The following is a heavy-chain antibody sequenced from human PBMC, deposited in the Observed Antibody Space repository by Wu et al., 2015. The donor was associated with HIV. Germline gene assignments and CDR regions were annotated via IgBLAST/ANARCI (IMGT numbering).Heavy chain of an antibody. D-gene: IGHD6-19*01. CDR2: ISAHSGNT. Sequence: QVQLVQSGAEVKKPGSSVKVSCKASGGTFSSYDISWVRQAPGQGLEWMGWISAHSGNTKYAQKLQGRVTMTTDTSTSSAYMELRSLRSDDTAVYYCARVPVAGRDDAFDIWGQGTMVTVSS. J-gene: IGHJ3*02. CDR3: ARVPVAGRDDAFDI. V-gene: IGHV1-18*01. CDR1: GGTFSSYD.